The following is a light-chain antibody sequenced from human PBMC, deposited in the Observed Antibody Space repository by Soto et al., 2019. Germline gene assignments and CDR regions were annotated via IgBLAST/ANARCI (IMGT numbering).Light chain of an antibody. J-gene: IGKJ1*01. Sequence: ENVMTQSPATLSMSPGERATLSCRASQSVGSFLAWYQQKPGKAPRLLIYGASTRATGIPARFSGSGSGTEFTLTISSLQSEDFAVYYCQQYTNWPSWTFGQGTKVE. CDR3: QQYTNWPSWT. V-gene: IGKV3-15*01. CDR2: GAS. CDR1: QSVGSF.